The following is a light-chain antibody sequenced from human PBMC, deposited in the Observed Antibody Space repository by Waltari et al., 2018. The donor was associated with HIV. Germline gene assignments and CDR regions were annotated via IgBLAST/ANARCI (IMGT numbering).Light chain of an antibody. CDR1: SSDVGGSNY. V-gene: IGLV2-8*01. CDR3: SLYAGSNNLV. Sequence: QSALTQPPSASGSPGQSVTISCTGTSSDVGGSNYVSWYQHHPGKAPKLMIYEVTTRPSGVPDRFSGSKSGNTASLTVAGRQAEDEADYYCSLYAGSNNLVFGGGTKLTVL. CDR2: EVT. J-gene: IGLJ2*01.